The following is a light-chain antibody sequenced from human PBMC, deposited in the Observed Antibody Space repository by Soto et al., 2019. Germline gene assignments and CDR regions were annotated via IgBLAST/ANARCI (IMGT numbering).Light chain of an antibody. Sequence: QSVLTQSPSASGTPGQRVTISRSGRSANIGNNYVCWYQQLPGTAPKLLIYSDNQRPSGVPDRFSGSKSGSSASLAISGLRPEDEADYFCVSWDDSLSGLVFGTGTKVTVL. J-gene: IGLJ1*01. V-gene: IGLV1-47*02. CDR2: SDN. CDR3: VSWDDSLSGLV. CDR1: SANIGNNY.